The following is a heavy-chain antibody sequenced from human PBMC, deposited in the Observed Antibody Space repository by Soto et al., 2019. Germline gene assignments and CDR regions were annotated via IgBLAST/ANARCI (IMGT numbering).Heavy chain of an antibody. V-gene: IGHV1-8*01. D-gene: IGHD2-15*01. CDR3: DRQVHPGYSSD. CDR1: GYTFTSYD. CDR2: INPTSEYT. Sequence: ASVKVSCKASGYTFTSYDINWVRQAPGQGLEWVGWINPTSEYTAHAQKFQGRVTLTREISTATAYMELSSLTSEDTAVYFCDRQVHPGYSSDWGTGTQVTVSS. J-gene: IGHJ1*01.